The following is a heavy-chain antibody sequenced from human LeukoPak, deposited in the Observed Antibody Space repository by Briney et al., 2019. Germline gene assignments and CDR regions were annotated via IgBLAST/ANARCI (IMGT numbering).Heavy chain of an antibody. V-gene: IGHV1-2*02. D-gene: IGHD3-3*01. Sequence: ASVKVSCKASGYTFTGYYMHWVRQAPGQGLEWMGWINPNSGGTNYAQKFQGRVTMTRDTSISTAYMELSRLRSDDTAVYYCARDPTPLRDFWSGYSRYWFDPWGQGTLVTVSS. CDR1: GYTFTGYY. CDR3: ARDPTPLRDFWSGYSRYWFDP. J-gene: IGHJ5*02. CDR2: INPNSGGT.